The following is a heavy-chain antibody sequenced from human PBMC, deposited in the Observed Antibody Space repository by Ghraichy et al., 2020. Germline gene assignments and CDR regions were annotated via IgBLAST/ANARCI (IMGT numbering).Heavy chain of an antibody. J-gene: IGHJ4*02. Sequence: SETLSLTCTVSGGSVSSGSYYWSWIRQPPGKGLEWIGYIYYSGSTNYNPSLKSRVTISVDTSKNQFSLKLSSVTAADTAVYYCARDTGLVADYWGQGTLVTVSS. CDR2: IYYSGST. CDR3: ARDTGLVADY. CDR1: GGSVSSGSYY. V-gene: IGHV4-61*01. D-gene: IGHD6-19*01.